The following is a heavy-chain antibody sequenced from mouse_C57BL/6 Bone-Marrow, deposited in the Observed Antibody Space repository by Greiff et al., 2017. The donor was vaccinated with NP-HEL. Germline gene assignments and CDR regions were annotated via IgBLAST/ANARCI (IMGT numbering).Heavy chain of an antibody. D-gene: IGHD1-1*01. CDR1: GYTFTSYG. J-gene: IGHJ2*01. CDR3: ARDTTVVDFDY. Sequence: VKLMESGAELARPGASVKLSCKASGYTFTSYGISWVKQRTGQGLEWIGEIYPRSGNTYYNEKFKGKATLTADKSSSTAYMELRSLTSEDSAVYFCARDTTVVDFDYWGQGTTLTVSS. CDR2: IYPRSGNT. V-gene: IGHV1-81*01.